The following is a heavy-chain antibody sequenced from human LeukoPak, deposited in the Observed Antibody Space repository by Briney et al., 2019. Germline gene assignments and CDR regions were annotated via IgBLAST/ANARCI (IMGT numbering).Heavy chain of an antibody. CDR2: IYTSGST. D-gene: IGHD5-18*01. J-gene: IGHJ4*02. CDR3: AKTTGYSYGAYYFDY. CDR1: GGSISSGSYY. V-gene: IGHV4-61*02. Sequence: SETLSLTCTVSGGSISSGSYYWSWIRQPAGKGLEWIGRIYTSGSTNYNPSLKSRVTISVDTSKNQFSLKLSSVTAADTAVYYCAKTTGYSYGAYYFDYWGQGTLVTVSS.